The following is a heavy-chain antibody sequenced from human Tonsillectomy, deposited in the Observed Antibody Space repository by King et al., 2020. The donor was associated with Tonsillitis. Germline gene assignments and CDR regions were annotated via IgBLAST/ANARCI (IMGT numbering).Heavy chain of an antibody. CDR3: ARGWIQLWLSAHFDY. J-gene: IGHJ4*02. V-gene: IGHV1-46*01. Sequence: VQLVESGAEVKKPGASVKVSCKASGYTFTSYYMHWVRQAPGQGLEWMGIINPSGGSTSYAQKFQGRVTMTRDTSTSTVYMELSSLRSEDTAVYYCARGWIQLWLSAHFDYWGQGTLVTVSS. D-gene: IGHD5-18*01. CDR1: GYTFTSYY. CDR2: INPSGGST.